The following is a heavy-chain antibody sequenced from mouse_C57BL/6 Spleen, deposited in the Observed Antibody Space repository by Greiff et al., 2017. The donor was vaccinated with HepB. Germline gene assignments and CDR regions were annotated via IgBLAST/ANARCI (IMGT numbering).Heavy chain of an antibody. CDR3: ARYDGYYSYAMDY. CDR1: GYTFTSYW. Sequence: QVQLQQSGAELVKPGASVKMSCKASGYTFTSYWITWVKQRPGQGLEWIGDIYPGSGSTNYNEKFKSKATLTVDTSSSTAYMQLGSLTSEDSAVYYCARYDGYYSYAMDYWGQGTSVTVSS. V-gene: IGHV1-55*01. D-gene: IGHD2-3*01. J-gene: IGHJ4*01. CDR2: IYPGSGST.